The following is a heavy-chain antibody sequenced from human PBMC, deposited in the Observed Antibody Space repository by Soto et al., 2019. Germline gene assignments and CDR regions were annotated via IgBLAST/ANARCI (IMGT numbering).Heavy chain of an antibody. D-gene: IGHD3-22*01. J-gene: IGHJ3*02. CDR3: AKDIGGRYYYDSSGYYYGAFDI. V-gene: IGHV3-9*01. CDR1: GFTFGTYA. Sequence: GGSLRLSCEASGFTFGTYAMSWVRQAPGKGLEWVSGISWNSGSIGYADSVKGRFTISRDNAKNSLYLQMNSLRAEDTALYYCAKDIGGRYYYDSSGYYYGAFDIWGQGTMVTVSS. CDR2: ISWNSGSI.